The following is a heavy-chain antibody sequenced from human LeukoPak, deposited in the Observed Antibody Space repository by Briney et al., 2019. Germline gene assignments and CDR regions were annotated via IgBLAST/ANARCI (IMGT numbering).Heavy chain of an antibody. Sequence: GRSLRLSCAASGFTFKKYWMNWVRQVPGKGLECLANIKEDGSETYYADSVKGRFTISRDNPKNLLFLQINSLRVEDTAVYYCARETPRRGETRDGYRWGQGTLVTVSS. CDR2: IKEDGSET. J-gene: IGHJ4*02. CDR3: ARETPRRGETRDGYR. V-gene: IGHV3-7*01. D-gene: IGHD5-24*01. CDR1: GFTFKKYW.